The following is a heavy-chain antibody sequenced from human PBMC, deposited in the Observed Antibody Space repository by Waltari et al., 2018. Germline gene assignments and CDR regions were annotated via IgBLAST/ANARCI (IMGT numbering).Heavy chain of an antibody. D-gene: IGHD3-10*01. J-gene: IGHJ6*02. Sequence: QVQLVESGGGVVQPGGSLRLSCAASGFTFSSYGMHWVRQAPGKGLEWVAFIRYDGSNKYYADSVKGRFTISRDNSKNTLYLQMNSLRAEDTAVYYCAKDRARFSLYYYYYYGMDVWGQGTTVTVSS. V-gene: IGHV3-30*02. CDR3: AKDRARFSLYYYYYYGMDV. CDR2: IRYDGSNK. CDR1: GFTFSSYG.